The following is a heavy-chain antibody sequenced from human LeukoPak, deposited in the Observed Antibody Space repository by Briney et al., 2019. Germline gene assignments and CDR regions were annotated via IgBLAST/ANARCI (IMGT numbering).Heavy chain of an antibody. CDR2: IYTSGST. J-gene: IGHJ4*02. CDR1: GGSISSYY. Sequence: PSETLSLTCTVCGGSISSYYWSWIRQPAGKGLEWIGRIYTSGSTNYNPSLKSRVTMSVDTSKNQFSLKLSSVTAVDTAVYYCARDTYYYDSSGYWADYWGQGTLVTVSS. D-gene: IGHD3-22*01. V-gene: IGHV4-4*07. CDR3: ARDTYYYDSSGYWADY.